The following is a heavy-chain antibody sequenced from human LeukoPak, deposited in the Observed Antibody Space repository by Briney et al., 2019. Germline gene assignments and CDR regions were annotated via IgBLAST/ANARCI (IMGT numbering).Heavy chain of an antibody. CDR2: ISHSGSNL. CDR1: GFTFSDSF. Sequence: GGSLRLSCAASGFTFSDSFMNWIRQAPGKGLEWLSYISHSGSNLDYAESVRGRFTISRDNANHSLYLQIHSLRAEDTAVYYCARGDSSGVPDYWGQGTLVTVSS. CDR3: ARGDSSGVPDY. J-gene: IGHJ4*02. V-gene: IGHV3-11*01. D-gene: IGHD3-22*01.